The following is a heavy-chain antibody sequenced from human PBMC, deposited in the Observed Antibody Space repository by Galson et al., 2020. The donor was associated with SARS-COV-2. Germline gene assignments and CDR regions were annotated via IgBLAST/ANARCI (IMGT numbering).Heavy chain of an antibody. V-gene: IGHV3-7*01. J-gene: IGHJ4*02. D-gene: IGHD6-13*01. Sequence: GGSLRLSCAASGFNFRSYWMSWVRQAPGKGLEWVANIQEDGSEKYYVDSVEGRFTISRDNAKNSLYLQMNSLRAEDTAVYYCARSVEKAAAVGYWGQGTLVTVSS. CDR1: GFNFRSYW. CDR3: ARSVEKAAAVGY. CDR2: IQEDGSEK.